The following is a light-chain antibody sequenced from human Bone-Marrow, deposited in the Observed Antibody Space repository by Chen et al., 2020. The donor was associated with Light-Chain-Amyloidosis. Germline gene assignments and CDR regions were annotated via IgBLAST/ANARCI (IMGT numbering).Light chain of an antibody. CDR2: DDS. CDR1: NIGSTS. Sequence: SYVLTQPSSVSVAPGQTATIACGGNNIGSTSVHWYQQTPGQAPLQVVYDDSDRPSGIPERLSGYNSGNTATLTISRVEAGDEADYYCQVWDRSSDRPVFGGGTKLTVL. V-gene: IGLV3-21*02. CDR3: QVWDRSSDRPV. J-gene: IGLJ3*02.